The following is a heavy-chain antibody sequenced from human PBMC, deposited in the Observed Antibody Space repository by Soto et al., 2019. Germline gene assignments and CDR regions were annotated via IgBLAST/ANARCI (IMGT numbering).Heavy chain of an antibody. CDR3: ASLDIVVVPAAMSSVLNPLFDL. Sequence: ASVKVSCKASGGTFSSYTISWVRQAPGQGLEWMGRIIPILGIANYAQKFQGRVTITADKSTSTAYMELSSLRSEDTAVYYCASLDIVVVPAAMSSVLNPLFDLWGQGTLVTVSS. CDR1: GGTFSSYT. CDR2: IIPILGIA. J-gene: IGHJ5*02. D-gene: IGHD2-2*03. V-gene: IGHV1-69*02.